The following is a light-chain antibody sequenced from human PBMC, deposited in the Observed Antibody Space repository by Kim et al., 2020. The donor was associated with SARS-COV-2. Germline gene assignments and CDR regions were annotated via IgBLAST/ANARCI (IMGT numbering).Light chain of an antibody. CDR3: QTWGTGIRV. J-gene: IGLJ3*02. CDR2: LNSDGSH. Sequence: ASVKLTCTLSSGHINYAIAWHQQQPEKGPRFLMKLNSDGSHTKGDGIPDRFSGSSSGAERYLTISTLQSEDEADYYCQTWGTGIRVFGGGTKLTVL. CDR1: SGHINYA. V-gene: IGLV4-69*01.